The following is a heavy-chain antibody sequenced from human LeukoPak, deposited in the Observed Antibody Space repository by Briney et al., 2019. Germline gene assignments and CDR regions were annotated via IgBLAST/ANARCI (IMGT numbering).Heavy chain of an antibody. D-gene: IGHD5-24*01. CDR2: LYYSGNT. CDR3: ARDGYNDAFDI. CDR1: GGSISSSRYY. Sequence: SETLSLTCTVSGGSISSSRYYGGWIRQPPGKGLEWIGSLYYSGNTYYNPSLKSRVTISVDTSKNQFSLKLSSVTAADTAVYYCARDGYNDAFDIWGQGTMVTVSS. J-gene: IGHJ3*02. V-gene: IGHV4-39*02.